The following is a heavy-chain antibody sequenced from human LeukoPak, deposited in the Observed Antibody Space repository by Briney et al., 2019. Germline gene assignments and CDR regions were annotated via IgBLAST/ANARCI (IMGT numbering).Heavy chain of an antibody. Sequence: SETLSLTCAVSGYSISSGYYWGWIRQPPGKGLEWIGSIYHSGSTYYNPSLKSRVTISIDTSKNQFSLKLSSVTAADTAVYYCARSHYGSGTYYYFDYWGQGTLVTVSS. J-gene: IGHJ4*02. CDR1: GYSISSGYY. CDR3: ARSHYGSGTYYYFDY. CDR2: IYHSGST. V-gene: IGHV4-38-2*01. D-gene: IGHD3-10*01.